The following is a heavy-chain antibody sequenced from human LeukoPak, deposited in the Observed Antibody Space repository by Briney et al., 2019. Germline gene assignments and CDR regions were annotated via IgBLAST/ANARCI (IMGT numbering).Heavy chain of an antibody. D-gene: IGHD3-10*01. V-gene: IGHV4-39*07. CDR1: GGSISSSSYY. Sequence: SETLSLTCTVSGGSISSSSYYWGWIRQPPGKGLEWIVSIYYSGSTYYNPSLESRVSISVDTSKNQFSLKLSSVTAADTAVYYCARDFRVGVIQGHAFDIWGQGTMVTVSS. J-gene: IGHJ3*02. CDR2: IYYSGST. CDR3: ARDFRVGVIQGHAFDI.